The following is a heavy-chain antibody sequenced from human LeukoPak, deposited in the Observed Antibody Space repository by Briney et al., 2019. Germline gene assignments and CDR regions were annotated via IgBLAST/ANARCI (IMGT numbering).Heavy chain of an antibody. Sequence: PGGCLRLSCAASGFTFSSYSMNWVRQAPGRGLEWVSSISSSSSYIYYADSVKGRFTISRDNAKNSLYLQMNSLRAEDTAVYYCAREDPWVYYDSSGYFDYWGQGTLVTVSS. D-gene: IGHD3-22*01. J-gene: IGHJ4*02. CDR3: AREDPWVYYDSSGYFDY. V-gene: IGHV3-21*01. CDR1: GFTFSSYS. CDR2: ISSSSSYI.